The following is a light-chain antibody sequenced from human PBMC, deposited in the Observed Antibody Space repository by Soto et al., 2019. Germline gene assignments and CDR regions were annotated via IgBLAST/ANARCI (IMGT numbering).Light chain of an antibody. V-gene: IGKV3-11*01. Sequence: EIVLTQSPATLSLSPGETATLSCRASQSVSGYIGWYQQKPGQAPRLLIYADSNRATGIPARFSGSGSGTDFTLTISSLEPEDFAVYYCQQRSYWLTFGQGTKVDIK. J-gene: IGKJ1*01. CDR3: QQRSYWLT. CDR1: QSVSGY. CDR2: ADS.